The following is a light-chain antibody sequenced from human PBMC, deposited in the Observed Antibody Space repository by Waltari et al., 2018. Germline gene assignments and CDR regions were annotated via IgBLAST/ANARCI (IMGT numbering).Light chain of an antibody. V-gene: IGLV2-11*01. J-gene: IGLJ2*01. Sequence: SALTQPRSVSGSPGQSVTISCTGTSSDVGGYNYVSRYQQHPGKAPKLMIYDVSKRPSGVPDRFSGSKSGNTASLTISGLQAEDEADYYCCSYAGSYPHVVFGGGTKLTVL. CDR2: DVS. CDR1: SSDVGGYNY. CDR3: CSYAGSYPHVV.